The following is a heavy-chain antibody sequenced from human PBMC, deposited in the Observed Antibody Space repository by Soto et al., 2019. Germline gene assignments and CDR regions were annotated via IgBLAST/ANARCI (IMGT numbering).Heavy chain of an antibody. J-gene: IGHJ3*02. V-gene: IGHV3-30-3*01. CDR2: ISYDGSNK. CDR3: ARDPGDLVVAGVVEAFDI. Sequence: QVQLVESGGGVVQPGRSLRLSCAASGFTFSSYAMHWVRQAPGKGLEWVAVISYDGSNKYYADSVKGRFTISRDNSKNTLYLQMNSLRAEDTAVYYCARDPGDLVVAGVVEAFDIWGQGTMVTVSS. D-gene: IGHD2-15*01. CDR1: GFTFSSYA.